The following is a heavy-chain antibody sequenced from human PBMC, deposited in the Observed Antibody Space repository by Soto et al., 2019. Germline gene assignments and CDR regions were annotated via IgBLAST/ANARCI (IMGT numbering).Heavy chain of an antibody. V-gene: IGHV3-23*01. CDR3: AKGNVGNFNWFDP. CDR1: GFTFNNYA. CDR2: ISGSGGST. D-gene: IGHD7-27*01. Sequence: GGSLRLSCAASGFTFNNYAMTWVRQAPGKGLEWVSAISGSGGSTYYADSVKGRLTISRDNSENTLFLQMNSLRVEDTAVYYCAKGNVGNFNWFDPWGQGTLVTVSS. J-gene: IGHJ5*02.